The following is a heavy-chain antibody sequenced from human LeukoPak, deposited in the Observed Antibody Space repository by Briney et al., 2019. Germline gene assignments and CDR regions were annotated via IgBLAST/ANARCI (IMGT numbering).Heavy chain of an antibody. V-gene: IGHV1-2*02. CDR2: INPSSGGT. J-gene: IGHJ4*02. CDR1: GYTFTGYY. Sequence: ASVKVSCKASGYTFTGYYMHWVRQAPGQGLEWMGWINPSSGGTNYAQKFQGRVTMTRDTSISTAYMELSRLRSDDTAVYYCARTTVVVPAATSWGQGTLVTVSS. CDR3: ARTTVVVPAATS. D-gene: IGHD2-2*01.